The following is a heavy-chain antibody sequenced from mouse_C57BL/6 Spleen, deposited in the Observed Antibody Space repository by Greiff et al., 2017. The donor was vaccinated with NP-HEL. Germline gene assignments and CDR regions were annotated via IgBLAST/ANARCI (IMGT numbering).Heavy chain of an antibody. CDR1: GYSITSGYY. CDR3: ASAKFDY. V-gene: IGHV3-6*01. J-gene: IGHJ2*01. Sequence: ESGPGLVKPSQSLSLTCSVTGYSITSGYYWNWIRQFPGNKLEWMGYISYDGSNNYIPSLKNRISITRDTSKNQFFLKLNSVTTEDTATYYCASAKFDYWGQGTTLTVSS. CDR2: ISYDGSN.